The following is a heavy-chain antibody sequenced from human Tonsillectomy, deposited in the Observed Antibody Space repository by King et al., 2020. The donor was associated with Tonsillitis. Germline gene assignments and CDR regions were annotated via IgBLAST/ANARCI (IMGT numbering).Heavy chain of an antibody. V-gene: IGHV4-59*08. CDR1: GGSISSYY. Sequence: VQLQESGPGLVKPSETLSLTCTVSGGSISSYYWSWIRQPPGKGLEWIGYIYYSGSTNYNPSLKSRVTISVDTSKNQFSLKLSSVTAADTAVYYCARGDWGSQPDAFDIGGKGTMVTVSS. CDR2: IYYSGST. J-gene: IGHJ3*02. D-gene: IGHD3/OR15-3a*01. CDR3: ARGDWGSQPDAFDI.